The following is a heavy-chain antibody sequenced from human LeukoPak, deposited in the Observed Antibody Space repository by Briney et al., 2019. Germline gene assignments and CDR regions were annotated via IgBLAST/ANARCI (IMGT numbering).Heavy chain of an antibody. CDR3: AREGSSSWSSYYFDY. CDR2: ISAYNGNT. Sequence: GASVKVSCKASGYTFTSYGISWVRQAPGQGLEWMGWISAYNGNTNYAQKLQGRVTMTTDTSTSTAYMELRSLRSDDTAVYYCAREGSSSWSSYYFDYWGQGTLVTVSS. V-gene: IGHV1-18*01. CDR1: GYTFTSYG. D-gene: IGHD6-13*01. J-gene: IGHJ4*02.